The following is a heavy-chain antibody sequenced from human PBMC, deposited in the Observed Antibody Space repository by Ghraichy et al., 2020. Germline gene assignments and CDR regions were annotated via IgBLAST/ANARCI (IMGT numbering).Heavy chain of an antibody. D-gene: IGHD2-2*02. Sequence: SETLSLTCTVSGGSLSYYYWSWIRQPPGKGLEWIGNIYYSGSSNYNPSLKSRVTMSVDTSKNQFSLELSSVTAADTAVYYCARGSYCSRSSCYNNALDVWGQGTTVTVSS. CDR1: GGSLSYYY. J-gene: IGHJ6*02. V-gene: IGHV4-59*01. CDR2: IYYSGSS. CDR3: ARGSYCSRSSCYNNALDV.